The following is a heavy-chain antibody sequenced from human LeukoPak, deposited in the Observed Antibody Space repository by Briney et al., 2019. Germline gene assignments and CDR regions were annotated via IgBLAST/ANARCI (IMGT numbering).Heavy chain of an antibody. J-gene: IGHJ4*02. CDR2: IKKDGSET. CDR1: GFTVSSNY. CDR3: ARGRYSGTTYYFDY. Sequence: GGSLRLSCAASGFTVSSNYMSWVRQAPGKGLEWVANIKKDGSETYYVDSVKGRFTISRDNAKNSLYLQMNSLRAEDTAMYYCARGRYSGTTYYFDYWGQGTLVTVSS. D-gene: IGHD5-12*01. V-gene: IGHV3-7*03.